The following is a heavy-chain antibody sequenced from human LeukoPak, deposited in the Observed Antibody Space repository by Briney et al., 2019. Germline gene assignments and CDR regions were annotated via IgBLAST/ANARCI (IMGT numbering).Heavy chain of an antibody. CDR1: GCTFISYW. CDR2: INRDGSST. V-gene: IGHV3-74*01. D-gene: IGHD5-18*01. J-gene: IGHJ4*02. CDR3: ARDAPGNTALDY. Sequence: PGGSLRLSCAASGCTFISYWRHWVRHAPGKGLVWVSRINRDGSSTDYADSVKGRFTISRDNAKNTLYLQMNSLRGEDTAVYFCARDAPGNTALDYWGQGTLVTVSS.